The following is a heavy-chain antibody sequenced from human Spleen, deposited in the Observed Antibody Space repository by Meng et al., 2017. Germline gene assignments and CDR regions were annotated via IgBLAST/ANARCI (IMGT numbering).Heavy chain of an antibody. CDR1: GYTFTGYY. CDR2: INPNSGGT. Sequence: ASVKVSCKTFGYTFTGYYIHWVRQAPGQGLEWMGRINPNSGGTNYVQKFQGRVTMTRDTSISTAYMELSTLRSDDTAVYYCARDEDISAAGKLFGDYWGQGTLVTVSS. CDR3: ARDEDISAAGKLFGDY. V-gene: IGHV1-2*06. D-gene: IGHD6-25*01. J-gene: IGHJ4*02.